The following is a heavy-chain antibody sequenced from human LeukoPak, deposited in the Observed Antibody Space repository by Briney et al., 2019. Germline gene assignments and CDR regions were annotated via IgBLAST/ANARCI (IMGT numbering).Heavy chain of an antibody. V-gene: IGHV3-48*01. J-gene: IGHJ4*02. CDR2: IDSSSRTI. D-gene: IGHD2-2*01. CDR3: ARDEKPAAMPFDY. CDR1: GFTLSSYS. Sequence: PGGSLRLSCAASGFTLSSYSMNWVRQAPGKGLEWISFIDSSSRTIFYAESVKGRFTISRDNSKNTLYLQMNSLRAEDTAVYYCARDEKPAAMPFDYWGQGTLVTVSS.